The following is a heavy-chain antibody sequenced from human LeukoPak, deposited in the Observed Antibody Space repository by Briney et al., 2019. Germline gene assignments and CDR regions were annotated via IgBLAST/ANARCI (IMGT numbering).Heavy chain of an antibody. J-gene: IGHJ1*01. V-gene: IGHV3-30*18. CDR2: ISYDGSNK. CDR1: GFAFSSYG. Sequence: PGGSLRLSCAATGFAFSSYGMHWVRQAPGKGLEWVAVISYDGSNKYYADSVKGRFTISRDNSKNTLYLQMNSLRAEDTAVYYCAKDRPPECSSTSCFAEYFQHWGQGTLVTVSS. CDR3: AKDRPPECSSTSCFAEYFQH. D-gene: IGHD2-2*01.